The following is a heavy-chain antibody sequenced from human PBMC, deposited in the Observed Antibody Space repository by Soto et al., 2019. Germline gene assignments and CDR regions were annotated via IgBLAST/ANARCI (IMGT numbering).Heavy chain of an antibody. V-gene: IGHV3-48*04. CDR1: GFTFSSYS. Sequence: GGSLRLSCAASGFTFSSYSMNWVRQAPGKGLEWVSYISSTGKTIYADSVKGRFTISRDNAKNTLYLQMNSLRAEDTAVYYCARDWRILGMDVWGQGTTVTVSS. J-gene: IGHJ6*02. CDR3: ARDWRILGMDV. CDR2: ISSTGKTI.